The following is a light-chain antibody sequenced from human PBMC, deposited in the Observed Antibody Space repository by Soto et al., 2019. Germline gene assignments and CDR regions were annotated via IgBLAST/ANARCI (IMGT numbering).Light chain of an antibody. Sequence: DIQMTQSPSSLSASVGDRVTITCRASQGIRHYLAWYQQNPGKVPKLLIYEASNLQSGVPSRFRGGGSGKEFTLTISSRQPEDVATYYCQNFDSAPQTFGEGTKVEI. CDR2: EAS. CDR3: QNFDSAPQT. CDR1: QGIRHY. J-gene: IGKJ1*01. V-gene: IGKV1-27*01.